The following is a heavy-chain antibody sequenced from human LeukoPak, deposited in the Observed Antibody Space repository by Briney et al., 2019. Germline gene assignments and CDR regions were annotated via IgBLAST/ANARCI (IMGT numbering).Heavy chain of an antibody. D-gene: IGHD5-24*01. CDR3: AKDREMATSNFDY. Sequence: GGSLRLSCAASGFTFSSYAMSWVRQAPGKGLEWVSTISGSGGSTYCADSVKGRFTVSRDNSKNTLYLQMNSLRAEDTAVYFCAKDREMATSNFDYWGQGTLVSVSS. V-gene: IGHV3-23*01. CDR2: ISGSGGST. CDR1: GFTFSSYA. J-gene: IGHJ4*02.